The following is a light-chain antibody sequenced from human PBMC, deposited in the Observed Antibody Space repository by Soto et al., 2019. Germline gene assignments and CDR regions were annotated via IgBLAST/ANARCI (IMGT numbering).Light chain of an antibody. Sequence: DIQMTQSPSSLSASVGDRVTITCRASQSISNYLNWYQQKPGKAPKLLIYAASSLQSGVPSRFSGCGSGTDFTLTISSLQPEDFATYYCQQSYSTPPITFGGGTKVEIK. J-gene: IGKJ4*01. CDR3: QQSYSTPPIT. CDR1: QSISNY. CDR2: AAS. V-gene: IGKV1-39*01.